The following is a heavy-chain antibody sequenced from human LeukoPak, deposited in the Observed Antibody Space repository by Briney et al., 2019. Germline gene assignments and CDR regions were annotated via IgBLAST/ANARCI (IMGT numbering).Heavy chain of an antibody. CDR1: GFTFSSYA. Sequence: GGSLSLSCAASGFTFSSYAMSWVRLAPGKGLKWVSSISGGDGSTYYANSVKGRFTISRDNSENTLYLQMNSLRAEDTAVYYCAKATGYLLWGQGTLVIVSS. CDR2: ISGGDGST. J-gene: IGHJ4*02. D-gene: IGHD1-14*01. CDR3: AKATGYLL. V-gene: IGHV3-23*01.